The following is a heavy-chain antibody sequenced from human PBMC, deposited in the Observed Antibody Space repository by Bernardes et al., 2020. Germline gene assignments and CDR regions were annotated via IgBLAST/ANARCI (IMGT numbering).Heavy chain of an antibody. CDR3: TTVRVWYLYYFDY. J-gene: IGHJ4*02. D-gene: IGHD6-13*01. CDR1: GFTFSNAW. Sequence: GGSLRLSCAASGFTFSNAWMSWVRQAPGQGLAWVGRIKSKTDGGTTDYAAPVKGRFTISRDDSKNTLYLQMNSLKTEDTAVYYCTTVRVWYLYYFDYWGQGTLVTVSS. CDR2: IKSKTDGGTT. V-gene: IGHV3-15*01.